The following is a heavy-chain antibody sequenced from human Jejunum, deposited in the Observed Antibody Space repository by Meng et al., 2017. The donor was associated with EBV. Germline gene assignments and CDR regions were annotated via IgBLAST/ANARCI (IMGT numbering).Heavy chain of an antibody. J-gene: IGHJ4*02. V-gene: IGHV7-4-1*02. CDR2: INTANGNP. CDR1: GYTFTDYA. CDR3: ARYSGSYSLAN. Sequence: HVLLVQSGSDLKKPGSSVRLSCKASGYTFTDYAIIWVRQAPGQGLEWMGWINTANGNPTYAQAFTGRFVFSLDTSVNTAFLQISDLKAEDSALYYCARYSGSYSLANWGQGTLVTVSS. D-gene: IGHD3-10*01.